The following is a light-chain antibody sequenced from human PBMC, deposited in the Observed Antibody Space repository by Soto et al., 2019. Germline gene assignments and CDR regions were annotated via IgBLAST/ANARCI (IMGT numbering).Light chain of an antibody. CDR1: QNVDTNY. CDR2: GAS. Sequence: EIVLTQSPGTLSLSPGKRGTLSCRASQNVDTNYLAWYQQKPGQAPRIIIFGASGRATGIPDRFSGSGSGTDCTLTISRLEPEDFSMYYCQQYGSLSWTFGQGTKVDIK. V-gene: IGKV3-20*01. J-gene: IGKJ1*01. CDR3: QQYGSLSWT.